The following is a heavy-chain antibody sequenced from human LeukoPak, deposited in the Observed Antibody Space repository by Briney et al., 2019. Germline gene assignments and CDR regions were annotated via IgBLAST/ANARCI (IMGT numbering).Heavy chain of an antibody. CDR3: ARGGCSSTSCFDY. CDR1: GFTFSSYG. D-gene: IGHD2-2*01. CDR2: IGYDGNNK. V-gene: IGHV3-33*08. J-gene: IGHJ4*02. Sequence: PGTSLRLSCAASGFTFSSYGMHWVRQAPGKGLEWVGVIGYDGNNKYYADSVKGRFTISRDNSKNTLYLQMNSLRAEDTAVYYCARGGCSSTSCFDYWGQGTLVTVSS.